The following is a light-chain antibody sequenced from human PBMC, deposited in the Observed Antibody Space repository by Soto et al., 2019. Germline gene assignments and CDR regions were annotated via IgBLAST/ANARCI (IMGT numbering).Light chain of an antibody. CDR2: DNN. V-gene: IGLV1-51*01. Sequence: QSVLTQPPSVPAAPGQKVTISCSGSSSNIGNNYVSWYQQLPGTAPKLLIYDNNKRPSGIPDRFSGSKSGTSATLGITGLQTGDEADYYCGTWDSSLSAVVFGVGTKLTVL. CDR3: GTWDSSLSAVV. CDR1: SSNIGNNY. J-gene: IGLJ2*01.